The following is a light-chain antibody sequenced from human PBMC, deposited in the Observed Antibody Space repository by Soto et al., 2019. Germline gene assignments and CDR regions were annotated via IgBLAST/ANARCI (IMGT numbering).Light chain of an antibody. J-gene: IGKJ5*01. CDR2: DAS. V-gene: IGKV3-11*01. Sequence: EIVLTQSPATLSLSPGERATLSCRASQSVSSYLAWYQQKPGQAPRLLIYDASNRATGIPARFSGSGSGTDFTLTISSLEPEDFAVYYCQQRFNWITFGQGTRLEIK. CDR3: QQRFNWIT. CDR1: QSVSSY.